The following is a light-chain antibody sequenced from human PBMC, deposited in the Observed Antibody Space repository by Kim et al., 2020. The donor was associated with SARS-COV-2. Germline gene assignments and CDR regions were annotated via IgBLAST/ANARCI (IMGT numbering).Light chain of an antibody. CDR1: TSNIGTNY. CDR2: DDN. V-gene: IGLV1-51*01. CDR3: GTWDDSLSAGV. J-gene: IGLJ2*01. Sequence: GQQVTVSCSGTTSNIGTNYVSWYQQLPGTAPTVLIYDDNQRPSGIPDRFSGSRSGTSATLGITGLQTGDEADYYCGTWDDSLSAGVFGGGTQLTVL.